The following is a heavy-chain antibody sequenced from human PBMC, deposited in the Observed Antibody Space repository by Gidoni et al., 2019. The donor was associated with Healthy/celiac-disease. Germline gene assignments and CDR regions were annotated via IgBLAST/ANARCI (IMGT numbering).Heavy chain of an antibody. Sequence: EVQLVESGGGLVKPGGSLRLSCAASGFPFSSYSMDWVRQAPGNGLEWVSSISSSSSYIYYADSVKCRFTSSRDNAKNSLYLQMNSLRAEDTAVYYCARERSVEMATITKRTPSWYFDLWGRGTLVPVSS. CDR1: GFPFSSYS. V-gene: IGHV3-21*01. CDR2: ISSSSSYI. CDR3: ARERSVEMATITKRTPSWYFDL. J-gene: IGHJ2*01. D-gene: IGHD5-12*01.